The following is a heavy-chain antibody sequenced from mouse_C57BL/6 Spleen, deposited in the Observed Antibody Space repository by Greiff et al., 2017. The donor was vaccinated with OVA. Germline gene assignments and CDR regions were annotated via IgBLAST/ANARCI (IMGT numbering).Heavy chain of an antibody. CDR2: IDPSDSYT. D-gene: IGHD4-1*02. CDR3: ARWSTGTDYFDY. Sequence: VQLQQPGAELVMPGASVKLSCKASGYTFTSYWMHWVKQRPGQGLEWIGEIDPSDSYTNYNQKFKGKSTLTVDKSSSTAYMQLSSLTSEDSAVYYCARWSTGTDYFDYWGQGTTLTVSS. CDR1: GYTFTSYW. J-gene: IGHJ2*01. V-gene: IGHV1-69*01.